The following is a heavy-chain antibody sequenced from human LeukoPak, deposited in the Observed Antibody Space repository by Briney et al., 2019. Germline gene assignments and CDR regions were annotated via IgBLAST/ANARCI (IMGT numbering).Heavy chain of an antibody. CDR2: ISPSGGST. V-gene: IGHV1-46*01. CDR3: ARDNSVRDEAWWFNP. CDR1: GYTFTSNY. D-gene: IGHD5-24*01. J-gene: IGHJ5*02. Sequence: RASVKVSCKAFGYTFTSNYMHWVRQAPGQGPEWMGVISPSGGSTTYAQKFQGRVTLTRDMSTSTDYLELSSRRSEDTAVYYCARDNSVRDEAWWFNPWGQGTLVTVSS.